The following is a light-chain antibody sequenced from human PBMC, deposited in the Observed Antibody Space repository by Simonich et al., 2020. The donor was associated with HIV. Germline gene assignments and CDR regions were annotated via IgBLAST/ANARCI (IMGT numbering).Light chain of an antibody. J-gene: IGKJ2*01. CDR1: QSVSSN. CDR3: QQYNNWQYT. Sequence: ERVMTQSPATLSVSPGVSAPLSCRASQSVSSNLAWYQQTPGQAPRLLIYGASTSASGIPARFSGSGSGTEFTLTLNSLQSEDFVVYYCQQYNNWQYTFGQGTKLEIK. V-gene: IGKV3-15*01. CDR2: GAS.